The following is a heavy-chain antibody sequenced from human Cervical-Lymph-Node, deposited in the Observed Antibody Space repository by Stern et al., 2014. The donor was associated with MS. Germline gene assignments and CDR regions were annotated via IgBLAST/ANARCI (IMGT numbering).Heavy chain of an antibody. D-gene: IGHD2-15*01. CDR1: GGSISSSNW. Sequence: QLQLQESGPGLVKPSGTLSLTCAVSGGSISSSNWWSWVRQPPGKGLEWIGEIYHSGSTNSKPSLTSRVNLSVAKSKTQFSLKLSSVTAADTAVYYCARGDIPVAFDIWGQGTMVTVSS. CDR3: ARGDIPVAFDI. J-gene: IGHJ3*02. CDR2: IYHSGST. V-gene: IGHV4-4*02.